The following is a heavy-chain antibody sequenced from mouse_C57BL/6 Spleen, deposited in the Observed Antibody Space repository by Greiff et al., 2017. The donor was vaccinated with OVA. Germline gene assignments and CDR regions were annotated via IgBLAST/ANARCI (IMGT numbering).Heavy chain of an antibody. CDR1: GYTFTSYW. V-gene: IGHV1-52*01. J-gene: IGHJ1*03. CDR2: IDPSDSET. Sequence: QVQLQQPGAELVRPGSSVKLSCKASGYTFTSYWMHWVKQRPIQGLEWIGNIDPSDSETHYNQKFKDKATLTADKSSSTAYMQLSSLTSEDSAVYYCARGVKGYFDVWGTGTTVTVSS. CDR3: ARGVKGYFDV.